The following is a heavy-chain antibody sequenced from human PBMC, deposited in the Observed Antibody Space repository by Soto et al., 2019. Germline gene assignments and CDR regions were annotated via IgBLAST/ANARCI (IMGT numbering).Heavy chain of an antibody. J-gene: IGHJ6*02. Sequence: GGSLRLSCAASGFTFSSYWMHWVRQAPGKGLVWVSRINSDGSSTGYADSVEGRFTISRDNAKNTLYLQMNSLRGDDTAVYFCAKGYEVSPPVASAWYSNYFSGVDVWGRGTTVTVSS. CDR1: GFTFSSYW. CDR2: INSDGSST. D-gene: IGHD6-19*01. CDR3: AKGYEVSPPVASAWYSNYFSGVDV. V-gene: IGHV3-74*01.